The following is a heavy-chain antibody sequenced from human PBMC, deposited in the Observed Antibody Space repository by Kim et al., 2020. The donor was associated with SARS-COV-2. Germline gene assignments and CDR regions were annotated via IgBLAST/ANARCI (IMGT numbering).Heavy chain of an antibody. D-gene: IGHD2-8*02. CDR1: GFTFDDYT. Sequence: GGSLRLSCAASGFTFDDYTMHWVRQSPGKGLQWVSLISWDGRKTYYGDSVKGRFTISRDNSKNSLYLQMNSLRTDDTALYYCAKGSGGSIDYWGQGTLVTVSS. CDR3: AKGSGGSIDY. CDR2: ISWDGRKT. V-gene: IGHV3-43*01. J-gene: IGHJ4*02.